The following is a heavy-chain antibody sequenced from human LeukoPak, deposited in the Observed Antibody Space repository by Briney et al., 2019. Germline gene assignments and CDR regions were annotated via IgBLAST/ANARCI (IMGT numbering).Heavy chain of an antibody. CDR2: VSPSGDTT. CDR3: AKEGCTRCTPFVDY. CDR1: GFIFSSWA. D-gene: IGHD2-2*01. V-gene: IGHV3-23*01. Sequence: GGSLRLSCAASGFIFSSWAMSWVRQAPGKGLEWVSAVSPSGDTTYYADSVKGRFTISRDNSKNTLYLQMNSLRAEDTAVYYCAKEGCTRCTPFVDYWGQGILVTVSS. J-gene: IGHJ4*02.